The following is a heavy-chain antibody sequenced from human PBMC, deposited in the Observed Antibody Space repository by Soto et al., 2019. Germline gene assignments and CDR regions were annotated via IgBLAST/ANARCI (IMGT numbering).Heavy chain of an antibody. CDR2: ISSSSSTI. CDR3: AREGVDILTGYSYYYYGMDV. CDR1: GFTFSSYS. J-gene: IGHJ6*02. V-gene: IGHV3-48*02. Sequence: GGSLRLSCAASGFTFSSYSMNWVRQAPGKGLEWVSYISSSSSTIYYADSVKGRFTISRDNAKNSLYLQMNSLRDEDTAVYYCAREGVDILTGYSYYYYGMDVWGQGTTVTVSS. D-gene: IGHD3-9*01.